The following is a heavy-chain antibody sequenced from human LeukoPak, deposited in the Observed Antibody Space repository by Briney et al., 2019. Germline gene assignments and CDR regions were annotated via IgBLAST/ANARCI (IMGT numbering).Heavy chain of an antibody. V-gene: IGHV3-23*01. CDR1: GFTFSSYG. CDR2: ISPSGRST. J-gene: IGHJ4*02. Sequence: GGSLRLSCAASGFTFSSYGMSWVRQAPGKGPECVSAISPSGRSTYYADSVKGRFTISRDNSKNTLYLQMNSLRADDAAVYYCTRRPLGALYCFDSWGQGTLVSVSS. D-gene: IGHD2-15*01. CDR3: TRRPLGALYCFDS.